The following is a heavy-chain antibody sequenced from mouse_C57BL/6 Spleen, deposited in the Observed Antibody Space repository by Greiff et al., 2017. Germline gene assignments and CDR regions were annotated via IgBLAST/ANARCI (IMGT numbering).Heavy chain of an antibody. V-gene: IGHV1-76*01. CDR3: ARDYSNHAMDY. CDR2: IYPGSGNT. J-gene: IGHJ4*01. CDR1: GYTFTDYY. Sequence: QVQLKESGAELVRPGASVKLSCKASGYTFTDYYINWVKQRPGQGLEWIARIYPGSGNTYYNEKFKGKATLTAEKSSSTAYMQLSSLTSEDSAVYFCARDYSNHAMDYWGQGTSVTVSS. D-gene: IGHD2-5*01.